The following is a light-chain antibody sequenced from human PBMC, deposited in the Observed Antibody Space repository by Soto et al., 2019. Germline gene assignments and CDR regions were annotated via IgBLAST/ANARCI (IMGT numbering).Light chain of an antibody. CDR2: KAS. V-gene: IGKV1-5*03. CDR3: QQYNSYSYT. J-gene: IGKJ2*01. CDR1: QSISSW. Sequence: DIQMTQSPSTLSASVGDRVTITCRASQSISSWLAWYQQKPGKAPTLLIYKASSLETGFPSRFSGSGSGTEFTLTISSLQPDDFASYYCQQYNSYSYTFGQGTKLEIK.